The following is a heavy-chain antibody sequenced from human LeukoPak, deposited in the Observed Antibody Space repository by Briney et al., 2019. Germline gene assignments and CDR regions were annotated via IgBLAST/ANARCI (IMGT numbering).Heavy chain of an antibody. V-gene: IGHV4-34*01. Sequence: PSETLSLTCAVYGGSFSGYYWSWIRQPPGKGLEWIGEINHSGSTNYNPSLKSRVTISVDTSKNQLSLKLSSVTAADTAVYYCARYSRRVPRHWYFDLWGRGTLVTVSS. CDR2: INHSGST. D-gene: IGHD1-1*01. J-gene: IGHJ2*01. CDR1: GGSFSGYY. CDR3: ARYSRRVPRHWYFDL.